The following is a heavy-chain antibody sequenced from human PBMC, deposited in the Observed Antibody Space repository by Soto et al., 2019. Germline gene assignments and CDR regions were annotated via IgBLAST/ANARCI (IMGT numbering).Heavy chain of an antibody. Sequence: QVQLVQSGAEVKKPGASVKVSCKASGYTFTSYGISWVRKAPGQGLEWMGWISGYNGNTNYAQKLQGRDTMTTDTPKSTAYMELRRLRCHDTAVYYCARDLSPYGGNKIWNYWGQGTLVTVSS. D-gene: IGHD4-17*01. CDR2: ISGYNGNT. J-gene: IGHJ4*02. CDR1: GYTFTSYG. CDR3: ARDLSPYGGNKIWNY. V-gene: IGHV1-18*01.